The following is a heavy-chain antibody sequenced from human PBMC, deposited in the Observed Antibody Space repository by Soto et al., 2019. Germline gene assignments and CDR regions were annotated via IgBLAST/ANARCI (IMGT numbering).Heavy chain of an antibody. D-gene: IGHD3-10*01. Sequence: QIQLVQSGSEVRMPGASVKVSCKASGYIFTTYSITWVRQAPGQGLEWMGWVSASNGKTNYAQKFEDRVTMTTDTSKTTAYMELRSLRSDDTAVYYCAREAFGVQASWFDPWGQGTLVTVSS. CDR1: GYIFTTYS. CDR2: VSASNGKT. V-gene: IGHV1-18*01. J-gene: IGHJ5*02. CDR3: AREAFGVQASWFDP.